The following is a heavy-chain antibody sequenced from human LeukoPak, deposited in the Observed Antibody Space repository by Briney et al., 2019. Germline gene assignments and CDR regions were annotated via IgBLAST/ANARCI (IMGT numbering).Heavy chain of an antibody. CDR1: GFTFSTYG. V-gene: IGHV3-23*01. CDR2: ISGSGGGA. J-gene: IGHJ4*02. Sequence: PGGSLRLSCAASGFTFSTYGMSWVRQAPGKGLEWVSAISGSGGGAYFADSVKGRFTISRDNSKNTLFLQMDSLRADDTAVYYCAKHSSSWHYFDCWGQGTLVTVSS. CDR3: AKHSSSWHYFDC. D-gene: IGHD6-13*01.